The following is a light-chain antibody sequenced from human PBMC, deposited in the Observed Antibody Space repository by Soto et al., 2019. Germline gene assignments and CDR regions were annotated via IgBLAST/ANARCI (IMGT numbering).Light chain of an antibody. CDR2: DAS. Sequence: EIVMTQSPATLSVSPGDRVTLSCRASQRVASDLAWYLQKPGQPPRLLIYDASIRATGIPDRISGSGSERDFTLTISRLEPEDAAVYYCQQYLNSPRTFGQGTKVDIK. CDR1: QRVASD. CDR3: QQYLNSPRT. V-gene: IGKV3D-15*01. J-gene: IGKJ1*01.